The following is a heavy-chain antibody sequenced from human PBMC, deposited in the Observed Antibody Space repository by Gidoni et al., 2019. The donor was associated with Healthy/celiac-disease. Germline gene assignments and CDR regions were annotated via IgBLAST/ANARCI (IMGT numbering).Heavy chain of an antibody. CDR3: ARGPLYDFWSGNYYYYGMDV. CDR2: IWYDGSNK. D-gene: IGHD3-3*01. V-gene: IGHV3-33*01. J-gene: IGHJ6*02. CDR1: GFTFSSYG. Sequence: QLQLVESGGGVVQPGRSLRLSCAASGFTFSSYGMHWVRQAPGKGLEWVAVIWYDGSNKYYADSVKGRFTISRDNSKNTLYLQMNSLRAEDTAVYYCARGPLYDFWSGNYYYYGMDVWGQGTTVTVSS.